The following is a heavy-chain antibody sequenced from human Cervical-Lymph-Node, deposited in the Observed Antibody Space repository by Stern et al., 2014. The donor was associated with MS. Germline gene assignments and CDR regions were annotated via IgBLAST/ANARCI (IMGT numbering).Heavy chain of an antibody. V-gene: IGHV3-33*01. Sequence: VQLVESGGGVVQPGRSLRLSCAASGFTFSSYGMHWVRQAPGKGLEWVAVIWYDGSNKYYADSVKGRFTISRDNSKNTLYLQMNSLRAEDTAVYYCARAEGRYFDWLYYFDYWGQGTLVTVSS. D-gene: IGHD3-9*01. J-gene: IGHJ4*02. CDR2: IWYDGSNK. CDR3: ARAEGRYFDWLYYFDY. CDR1: GFTFSSYG.